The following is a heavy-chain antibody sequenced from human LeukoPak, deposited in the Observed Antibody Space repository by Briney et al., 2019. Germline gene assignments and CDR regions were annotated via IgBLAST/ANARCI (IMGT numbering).Heavy chain of an antibody. J-gene: IGHJ4*02. CDR1: GDSVSSNSAA. D-gene: IGHD5-12*01. CDR3: ASVDGVATNPHPFKPFDY. CDR2: TYYRSKWYN. Sequence: SQTLSLTCVISGDSVSSNSAAWNWIRQSPSRGLQWLGRTYYRSKWYNDYAVSVRSRITINPDTSKNQFSLKLSSVTAADTAVYYCASVDGVATNPHPFKPFDYWGQGTLVTVSS. V-gene: IGHV6-1*01.